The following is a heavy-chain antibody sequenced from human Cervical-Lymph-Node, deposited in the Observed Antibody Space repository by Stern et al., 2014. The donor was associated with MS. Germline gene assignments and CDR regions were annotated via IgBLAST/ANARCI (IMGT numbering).Heavy chain of an antibody. V-gene: IGHV3-33*01. Sequence: QVQLVQSGGGVVQPGGSQRLSCTASGFTFEDYAMEWVRQVPGKGLEWVAMILYDGSQKYYGDSVRGRFSVSRDNSRNTLYLQMKSLSLEDTAVYYCARKIPDYYYYAMDVWGQGTTVTVSS. CDR3: ARKIPDYYYYAMDV. D-gene: IGHD2-2*02. CDR2: ILYDGSQK. J-gene: IGHJ6*02. CDR1: GFTFEDYA.